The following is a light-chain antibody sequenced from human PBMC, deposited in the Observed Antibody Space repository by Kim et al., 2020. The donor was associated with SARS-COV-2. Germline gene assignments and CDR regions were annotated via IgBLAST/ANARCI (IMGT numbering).Light chain of an antibody. CDR3: QQYTGSPIT. CDR2: DAS. V-gene: IGKV3-20*01. J-gene: IGKJ5*01. Sequence: SPGERATLSCRASQSVRSAYLAWYQQKPGQAPRLLIYDASSRATGIPDRFSGSGSGTDFTLTISRLEPEDFAVYYCQQYTGSPITFGQGTRLEIK. CDR1: QSVRSAY.